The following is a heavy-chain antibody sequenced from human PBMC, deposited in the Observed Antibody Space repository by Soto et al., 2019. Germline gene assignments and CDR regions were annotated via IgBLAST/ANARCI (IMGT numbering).Heavy chain of an antibody. CDR3: VTSRVSIAVAGETEYYFDY. CDR1: GYTFTGYY. CDR2: VNPNSGGT. V-gene: IGHV1-2*04. J-gene: IGHJ4*02. D-gene: IGHD6-19*01. Sequence: QVQLVQSGAEVKKPGASVKVSCKASGYTFTGYYIHWVRQAPGQGLEWMGWVNPNSGGTNYAQKFQGWGTMTRDTSISTAYMELSRLRSDDTAVYYCVTSRVSIAVAGETEYYFDYWGQGTLVTVSS.